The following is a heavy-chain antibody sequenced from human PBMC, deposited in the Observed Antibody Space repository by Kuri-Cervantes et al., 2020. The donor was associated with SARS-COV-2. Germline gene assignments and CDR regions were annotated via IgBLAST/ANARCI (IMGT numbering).Heavy chain of an antibody. CDR1: GFTFSGHW. Sequence: GGSLRLSCAVSGFTFSGHWIHWVRQAPGKGLVWVSRINPDGSYTNNAASVKGRFTLSRDNAKNMLFLQMNSLRAEDTAVYYCVRDGDHWNFDYWGQGTLVTVSS. CDR3: VRDGDHWNFDY. CDR2: INPDGSYT. D-gene: IGHD1-1*01. J-gene: IGHJ4*02. V-gene: IGHV3-74*01.